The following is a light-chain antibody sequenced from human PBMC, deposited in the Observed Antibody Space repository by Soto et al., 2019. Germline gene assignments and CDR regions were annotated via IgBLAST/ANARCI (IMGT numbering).Light chain of an antibody. CDR1: QSVNNY. CDR3: QQRSTWPAYT. Sequence: EIVLTQSPATLSLSPGERATLSCRASQSVNNYLAWYQQKPGQPPRLLIYDASNRATGIPARFSGSGSGTDFTLIISRPEPEDFAIYYCQQRSTWPAYTFGQGTKLEIK. CDR2: DAS. J-gene: IGKJ2*01. V-gene: IGKV3-11*01.